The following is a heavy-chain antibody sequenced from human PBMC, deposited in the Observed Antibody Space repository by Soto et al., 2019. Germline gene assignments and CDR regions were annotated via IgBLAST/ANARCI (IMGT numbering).Heavy chain of an antibody. J-gene: IGHJ6*02. CDR3: ARGAAAMGYYYYYGMDV. Sequence: QVQLVQSGAEVKKPGSSVKVSCKASGGTFSSYAISWVRQAPGQGLEWMGGIIPIFGTANYAQKFQGRVTITADESTSTAYMELSCLRSEDTAVYYCARGAAAMGYYYYYGMDVWGQGTTVTVSS. D-gene: IGHD5-18*01. V-gene: IGHV1-69*01. CDR2: IIPIFGTA. CDR1: GGTFSSYA.